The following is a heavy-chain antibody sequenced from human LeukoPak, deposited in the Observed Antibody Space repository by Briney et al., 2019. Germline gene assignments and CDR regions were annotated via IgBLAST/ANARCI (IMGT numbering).Heavy chain of an antibody. D-gene: IGHD5-18*01. CDR1: VYTFTSYL. J-gene: IGHJ4*02. CDR3: ARKIGYSYGSDY. Sequence: ASVKVPCKASVYTFTSYLMHWVRQAPGQGLEWMGIINPSGGSTTYAQKFQGRVTMTRDPSTSTVYMALSSLRSEDTAVYYCARKIGYSYGSDYWGQGTLVTVSS. CDR2: INPSGGST. V-gene: IGHV1-46*01.